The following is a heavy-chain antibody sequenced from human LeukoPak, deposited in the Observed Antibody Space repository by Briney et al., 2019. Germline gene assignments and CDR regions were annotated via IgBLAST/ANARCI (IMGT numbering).Heavy chain of an antibody. V-gene: IGHV4-39*01. J-gene: IGHJ4*02. CDR1: GDSISSSNCY. Sequence: PSETLSLTCTVSGDSISSSNCYWGWIRQPPGKGLEWIGNIYYTGSTYYNASLQSRVTISIDMSKNQFSLRLNSVTAADTAMYYCVKSGGYGLIDYWGQGTLVTVSS. CDR2: IYYTGST. CDR3: VKSGGYGLIDY. D-gene: IGHD1-26*01.